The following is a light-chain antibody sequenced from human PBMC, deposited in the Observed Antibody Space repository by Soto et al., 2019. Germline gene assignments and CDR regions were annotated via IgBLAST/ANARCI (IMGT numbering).Light chain of an antibody. J-gene: IGKJ4*01. CDR3: QQYNSWPLT. V-gene: IGKV3D-15*01. CDR2: GAS. Sequence: EVVMTQSPATLSVSPGERATLSCRTSQSVYNNLAWYLQKPGQAPRLLISGASTRATGIPARFNGSGSGTEFTLTINSLQSEDFAVYYCQQYNSWPLTFGGGTKVEIK. CDR1: QSVYNN.